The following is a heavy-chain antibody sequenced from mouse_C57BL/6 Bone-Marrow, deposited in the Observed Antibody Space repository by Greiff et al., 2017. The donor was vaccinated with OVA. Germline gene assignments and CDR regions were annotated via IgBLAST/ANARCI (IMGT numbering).Heavy chain of an antibody. Sequence: VKLQESGGGLVQPKGSLKLSCAASGFTFNTYAMHWVRQAPGKGLEWVARIRSKSSNYATYYADSVKDRFTISRDDSQSMLYLQMNNRKTEDTAMYYCVRENGSSYGWYFDVWGTGTTVTVSS. CDR1: GFTFNTYA. V-gene: IGHV10-3*01. CDR2: IRSKSSNYAT. J-gene: IGHJ1*03. CDR3: VRENGSSYGWYFDV. D-gene: IGHD1-1*01.